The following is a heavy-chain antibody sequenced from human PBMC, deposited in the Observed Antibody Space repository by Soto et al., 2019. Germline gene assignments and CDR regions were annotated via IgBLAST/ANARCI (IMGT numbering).Heavy chain of an antibody. D-gene: IGHD6-6*01. Sequence: EVQLVESGGGLVQPGGSLRLSCAASGFTFSSYWMSWVRQAPGKGLEWVANIKQDGSEKYYVDSVKGRFTISRDNAKNSLYLQMNSLRAEDTAVYYCARDWEAVLVLGAFDIWGPGTMVTVSS. CDR3: ARDWEAVLVLGAFDI. CDR2: IKQDGSEK. CDR1: GFTFSSYW. V-gene: IGHV3-7*01. J-gene: IGHJ3*02.